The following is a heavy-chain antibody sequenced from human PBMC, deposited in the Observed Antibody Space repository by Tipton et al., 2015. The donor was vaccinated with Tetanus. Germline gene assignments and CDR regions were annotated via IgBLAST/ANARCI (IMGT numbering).Heavy chain of an antibody. CDR2: THHSGNT. D-gene: IGHD4-11*01. Sequence: TLSLTCSVSDGSSRNYYWNWIRQVPGKGLEWIGYTHHSGNTNYNPSLSGRVTTSVDTSKNQFSLKMSSVTAADTAVYYCARDSNFYSYSYKGMDVWGQGTTVTVSS. V-gene: IGHV4-59*01. CDR3: ARDSNFYSYSYKGMDV. CDR1: DGSSRNYY. J-gene: IGHJ6*02.